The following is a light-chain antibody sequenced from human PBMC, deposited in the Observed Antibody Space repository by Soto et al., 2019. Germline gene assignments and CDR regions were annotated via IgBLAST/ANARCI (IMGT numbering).Light chain of an antibody. CDR1: QAISNF. Sequence: DIQMTQSPSSLSASVGDRVTITCRASQAISNFLAWYQQQPGKVPTLLIYAASTLQSVVPSRCSGSGSGTDFTLTISSLQPEDAATYYCQKYNSAPRTFGPGTEVHSK. CDR2: AAS. V-gene: IGKV1-27*01. J-gene: IGKJ3*01. CDR3: QKYNSAPRT.